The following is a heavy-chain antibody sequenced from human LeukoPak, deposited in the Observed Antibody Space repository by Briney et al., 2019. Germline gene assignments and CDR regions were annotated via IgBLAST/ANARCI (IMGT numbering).Heavy chain of an antibody. CDR2: ISGSGGST. CDR1: GFTFSSYA. CDR3: AASRPGIVVVPAGDNWFDP. V-gene: IGHV3-23*01. D-gene: IGHD2-2*01. J-gene: IGHJ5*02. Sequence: GGPLRLSCAASGFTFSSYAMSWVRQAPGKGLEWVSAISGSGGSTYYADSVKGRFTISRDNSKNTLYLQMNSLRAEDTAVYYCAASRPGIVVVPAGDNWFDPWGQGTLVTVSS.